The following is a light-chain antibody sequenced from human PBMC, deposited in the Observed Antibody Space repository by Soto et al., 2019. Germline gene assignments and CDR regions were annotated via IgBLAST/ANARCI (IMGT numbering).Light chain of an antibody. CDR2: DAS. CDR1: QSVSSY. V-gene: IGKV3-11*01. Sequence: EIVLTQFPAALSVSPEERATLSCRASQSVSSYLAWYQQKPGQAPRLLIYDASNRATGIPARFSGSGSGTDFTLTTSSLEPEDFAVYYCQQRSNWPLLTFGGGTKV. J-gene: IGKJ4*01. CDR3: QQRSNWPLLT.